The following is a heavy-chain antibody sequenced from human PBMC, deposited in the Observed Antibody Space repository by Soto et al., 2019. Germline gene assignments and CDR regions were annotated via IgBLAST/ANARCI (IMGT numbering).Heavy chain of an antibody. CDR1: GFTFDDYA. D-gene: IGHD3-16*01. Sequence: EVQLVESGGGLVQPGRSLRLSCAASGFTFDDYAMHWVRQAPGKGLEWVSGISWNSGSIGYADSVKGRFTISRDNAKNSWYRTMNCLRAEDTALYYCAKDVSGGGKWRGLDYWCQGTLVTVSS. V-gene: IGHV3-9*01. J-gene: IGHJ4*02. CDR2: ISWNSGSI. CDR3: AKDVSGGGKWRGLDY.